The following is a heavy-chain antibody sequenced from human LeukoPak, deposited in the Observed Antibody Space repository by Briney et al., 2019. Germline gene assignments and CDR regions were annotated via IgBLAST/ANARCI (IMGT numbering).Heavy chain of an antibody. CDR3: AKGTAVRGYYYYYYMDV. CDR2: ISSSGRTM. J-gene: IGHJ6*03. CDR1: GFIFSSYE. Sequence: GGSLRLSCAASGFIFSSYEMSWVRQAPGKGLEWVSYISSSGRTMYYADSVKGRFTVSRDNAKNSLYLQMNSLRAEDTAVYYCAKGTAVRGYYYYYYMDVWGKGTTVTISS. D-gene: IGHD6-19*01. V-gene: IGHV3-48*03.